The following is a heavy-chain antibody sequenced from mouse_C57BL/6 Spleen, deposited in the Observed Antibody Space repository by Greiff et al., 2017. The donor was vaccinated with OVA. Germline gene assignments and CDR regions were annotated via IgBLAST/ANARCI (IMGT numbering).Heavy chain of an antibody. D-gene: IGHD1-1*01. CDR3: ARDYDGSSYWYFDV. CDR2: ITPNNGCT. CDR1: GYTFTDYT. Sequence: EVKLMESGPELVKPGASVKIPCTASGYTFTDYTMDWVEQSHGKSLEWIGDITPNNGCTIYNHKFTGKATLPVAKSSSTAYMELRRLTSEDTAVYYCARDYDGSSYWYFDVWGTGTTVTVSS. J-gene: IGHJ1*03. V-gene: IGHV1-18*01.